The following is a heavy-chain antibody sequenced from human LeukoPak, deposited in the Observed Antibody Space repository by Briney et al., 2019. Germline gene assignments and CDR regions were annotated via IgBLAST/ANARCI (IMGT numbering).Heavy chain of an antibody. CDR3: ARGIVPAAVAKTFDY. CDR1: GGSFSGYY. Sequence: PSETLSLTCAVYGGSFSGYYWSWIRQPPGTGLEWIGEINHSGSTNYNPSLKSRVTISVDTSKNQFSLKLSSVTAADTAVYYCARGIVPAAVAKTFDYWGQGTLVTVSS. J-gene: IGHJ4*02. V-gene: IGHV4-34*01. CDR2: INHSGST. D-gene: IGHD2-2*01.